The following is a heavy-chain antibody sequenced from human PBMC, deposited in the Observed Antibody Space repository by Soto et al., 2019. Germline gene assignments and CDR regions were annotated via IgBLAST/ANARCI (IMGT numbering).Heavy chain of an antibody. D-gene: IGHD3-3*01. Sequence: PGGSLRLSCAASGFTFSNAWMNWVRQAPGKGLEWVGRIKSKTDGGTTDYAAPVKGRFTISRDDSKNTLYLQMNSLKTEDTAVYYCTTDRFRNYDFWSGSEDYWGQGTLVTVSS. V-gene: IGHV3-15*07. CDR3: TTDRFRNYDFWSGSEDY. CDR2: IKSKTDGGTT. J-gene: IGHJ4*02. CDR1: GFTFSNAW.